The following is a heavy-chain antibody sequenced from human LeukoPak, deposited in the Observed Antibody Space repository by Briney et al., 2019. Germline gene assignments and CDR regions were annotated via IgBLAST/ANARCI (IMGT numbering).Heavy chain of an antibody. CDR3: ASQGGGYDSDTFDY. CDR1: GFTFSSYW. D-gene: IGHD5-12*01. V-gene: IGHV3-7*01. CDR2: IKQAGSEK. Sequence: GGSLRLSCAASGFTFSSYWMSWVRQAPGKGLEWVANIKQAGSEKYYVDSVKGRFTISRDNAKNSLYLQMNSLRAEDTAVYYCASQGGGYDSDTFDYWGQGTLVTVSS. J-gene: IGHJ4*02.